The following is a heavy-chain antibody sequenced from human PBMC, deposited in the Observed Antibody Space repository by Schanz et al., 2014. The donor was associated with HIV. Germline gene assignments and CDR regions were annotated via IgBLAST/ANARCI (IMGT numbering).Heavy chain of an antibody. CDR2: ISGGGGKT. CDR1: GFMFSSYG. V-gene: IGHV3-23*04. J-gene: IGHJ4*02. Sequence: VQLVESGGGVVQPGRSLRVSCAASGFMFSSYGMSWVRQAPGKGLEWVSIISGGGGKTYYADSVKGRFTISRDDSKNLLSLQMNSLRAEDTAVYYCARGLTSSWFAPLDFWGLGTLVTVSS. D-gene: IGHD6-13*01. CDR3: ARGLTSSWFAPLDF.